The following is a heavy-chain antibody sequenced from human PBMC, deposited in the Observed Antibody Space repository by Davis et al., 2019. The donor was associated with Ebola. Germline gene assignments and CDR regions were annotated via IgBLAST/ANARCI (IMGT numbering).Heavy chain of an antibody. D-gene: IGHD3-3*01. CDR3: AKSGGFDFWSGYYNWFDP. CDR1: GFTFSSYG. CDR2: ISYDGSNK. Sequence: LSLTCAASGFTFSSYGMHWVRQAPGKGLEWVAVISYDGSNKYYADSVKGRFTISRDNSKNTLYLQMNSLRAEDTAVYYCAKSGGFDFWSGYYNWFDPWGQGTLVTVSS. V-gene: IGHV3-30*18. J-gene: IGHJ5*02.